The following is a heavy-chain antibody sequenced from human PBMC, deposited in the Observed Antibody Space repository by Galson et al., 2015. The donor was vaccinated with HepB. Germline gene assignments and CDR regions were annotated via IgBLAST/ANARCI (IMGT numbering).Heavy chain of an antibody. D-gene: IGHD5-18*01. CDR3: ASQREAVDTAMVADYWYFDL. Sequence: SVKVSCKASGGTFSSYTISWVRQAPGQGLEWMGRIIPILGTANYAQKFQGRVTITADESTSTAYMELSSLRSEDTAMYYCASQREAVDTAMVADYWYFDLWGRGTLVTVSS. J-gene: IGHJ2*01. CDR2: IIPILGTA. V-gene: IGHV1-69*08. CDR1: GGTFSSYT.